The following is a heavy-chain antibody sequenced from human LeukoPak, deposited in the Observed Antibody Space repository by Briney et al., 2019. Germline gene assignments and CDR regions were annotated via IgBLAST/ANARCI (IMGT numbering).Heavy chain of an antibody. D-gene: IGHD6-19*01. Sequence: PGGSLRLSCAASGVTFSNYWMGWVRQAPGKGLEWVANIKTDGYDKYYVDSVKGRFTISRDNAKNSLYLQMNSLRAEDTAVYYCARDLVYAVAGTFDYWGQGTLVTVSS. CDR2: IKTDGYDK. V-gene: IGHV3-7*01. CDR3: ARDLVYAVAGTFDY. J-gene: IGHJ4*02. CDR1: GVTFSNYW.